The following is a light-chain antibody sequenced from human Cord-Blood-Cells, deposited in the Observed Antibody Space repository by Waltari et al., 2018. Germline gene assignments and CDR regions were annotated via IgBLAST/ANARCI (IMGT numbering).Light chain of an antibody. V-gene: IGKV2-30*01. J-gene: IGKJ1*01. Sequence: DVVMTQSPLSLPVTLGQPASISCRSSQSLVYSDGNTYLNWFQQKPGQSPRRLIYNVSSLESGVPERFSGSGSGTDFTLKISRVEAEDVGVYYCMQGTHWPPTFGQGTKVEIK. CDR1: QSLVYSDGNTY. CDR3: MQGTHWPPT. CDR2: NVS.